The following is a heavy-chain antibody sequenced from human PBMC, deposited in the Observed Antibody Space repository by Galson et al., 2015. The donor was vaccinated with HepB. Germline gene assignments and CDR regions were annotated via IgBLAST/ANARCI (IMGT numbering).Heavy chain of an antibody. J-gene: IGHJ3*02. V-gene: IGHV3-21*01. CDR3: AREISCYYDSSGFDAFDI. CDR2: ISSSSSYI. CDR1: GFTFSSYS. Sequence: SLRLSCAASGFTFSSYSMNWVRQAPGKGLEWVSSISSSSSYIYYADSVKGRFTISRDNAKNSLYLQMNSLRAEDTAVYYCAREISCYYDSSGFDAFDIWGQGTMVTVSS. D-gene: IGHD3-22*01.